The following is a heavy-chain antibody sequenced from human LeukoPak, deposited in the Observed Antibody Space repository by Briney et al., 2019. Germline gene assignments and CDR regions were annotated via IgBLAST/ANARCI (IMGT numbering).Heavy chain of an antibody. J-gene: IGHJ4*02. CDR2: IYYSGST. CDR3: ARHQDTYCGGDCYTATFDY. CDR1: GGSISSSSYY. Sequence: SETLSLTCTVSGGSISSSSYYWGWIRQPPGKGLEWIGSIYYSGSTYYNPSLKSRVTISVDTSKNQFSLKLSSVPAADTAVYYCARHQDTYCGGDCYTATFDYWGQGTLVTVSS. V-gene: IGHV4-39*01. D-gene: IGHD2-21*02.